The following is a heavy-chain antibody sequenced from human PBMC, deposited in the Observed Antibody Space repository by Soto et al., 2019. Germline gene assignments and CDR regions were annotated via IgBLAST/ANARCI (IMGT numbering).Heavy chain of an antibody. Sequence: VGSVRLSCAASGFTFSSYAMSWVRQAPGKGLEWVSAISGSGGSTYYADSVKGRFTISKDNSKNTLYLQMNSLRAENTAVYYCAKESRYGRFDYWGQGTLVTVSS. CDR2: ISGSGGST. CDR3: AKESRYGRFDY. D-gene: IGHD5-12*01. CDR1: GFTFSSYA. J-gene: IGHJ4*02. V-gene: IGHV3-23*01.